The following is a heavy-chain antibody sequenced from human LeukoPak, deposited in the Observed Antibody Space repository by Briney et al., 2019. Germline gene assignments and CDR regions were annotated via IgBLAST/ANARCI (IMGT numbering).Heavy chain of an antibody. V-gene: IGHV1-46*01. CDR2: INLIAGLT. Sequence: ASVKVSCKASGGTFSSYAISWVRQAPGEGPEWMGMINLIAGLTHLAPKFQGRVTMTRDTSTSTVYMDLTSLGSEDTAVYYCARQQGIQYLNFDYWGQGALVAVSS. CDR1: GGTFSSYA. J-gene: IGHJ4*02. CDR3: ARQQGIQYLNFDY. D-gene: IGHD1/OR15-1a*01.